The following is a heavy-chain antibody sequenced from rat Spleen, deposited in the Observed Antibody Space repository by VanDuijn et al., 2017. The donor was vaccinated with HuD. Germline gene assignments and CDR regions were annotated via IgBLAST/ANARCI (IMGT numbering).Heavy chain of an antibody. J-gene: IGHJ4*01. CDR2: ISYSGST. D-gene: IGHD1-6*01. V-gene: IGHV3-1*01. CDR1: GYSITSNY. Sequence: EVQLQESGPGLVKPSQSLSLTCSVTGYSITSNYWGWIRKFPGNKMEWIGHISYSGSTSYNPSLKSRISITRDTSKNQFFLQLNSVTTEDTATYDCARDVYYGLGMDAWGQGASVTVSS. CDR3: ARDVYYGLGMDA.